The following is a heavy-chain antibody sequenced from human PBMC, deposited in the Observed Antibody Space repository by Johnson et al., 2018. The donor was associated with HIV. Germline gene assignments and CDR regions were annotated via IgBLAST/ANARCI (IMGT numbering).Heavy chain of an antibody. D-gene: IGHD3-10*01. CDR1: GFTFSRYA. CDR3: ARVLWFGELFSRAVDI. V-gene: IGHV3-30-3*01. J-gene: IGHJ3*02. Sequence: QMQLVESGGGVVQPGRSLRLSCAASGFTFSRYAMHWVRQAPGKGLEWVAVISYDGSNKYYADSVKGRFTISRDNSKNTLYLQMNSLRAEDTAVYYCARVLWFGELFSRAVDIWGQGTMVTVSS. CDR2: ISYDGSNK.